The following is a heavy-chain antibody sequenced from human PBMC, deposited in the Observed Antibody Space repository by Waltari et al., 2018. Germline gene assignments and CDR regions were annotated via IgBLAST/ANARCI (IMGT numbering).Heavy chain of an antibody. CDR3: ARWDSPGRYFGD. CDR1: GGSIYNYF. D-gene: IGHD1-20*01. J-gene: IGHJ4*02. V-gene: IGHV4-59*08. CDR2: IRHTGIT. Sequence: QVQLQESGPGLVKPSATLSLPCSVSGGSIYNYFWNWIRQPPGKGLQWIGYIRHTGITKSNPSLNSRVTMAVDTSKSQISLRLTSVSATDTAVYFCARWDSPGRYFGDWGQGTPVTVSS.